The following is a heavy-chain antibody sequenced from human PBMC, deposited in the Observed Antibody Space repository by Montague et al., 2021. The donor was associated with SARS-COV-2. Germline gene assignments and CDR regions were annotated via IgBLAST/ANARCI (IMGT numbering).Heavy chain of an antibody. D-gene: IGHD2-15*01. CDR1: GGSISSSNW. J-gene: IGHJ5*02. CDR3: AREGLVVRGWFDP. Sequence: TLSLTCAVSGGSISSSNWWSWVRQPPGKGLEWIGEIYHSGSTNYNPSLKSRVTISVDKSKNQFSLKLSPVTAADTAVYYCAREGLVVRGWFDPWGQGTLVTVSS. V-gene: IGHV4-4*02. CDR2: IYHSGST.